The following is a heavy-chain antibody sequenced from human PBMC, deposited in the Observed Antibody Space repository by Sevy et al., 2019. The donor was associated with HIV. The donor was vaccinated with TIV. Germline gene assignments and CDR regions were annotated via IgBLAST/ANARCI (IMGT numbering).Heavy chain of an antibody. CDR3: ARATAGTAPHFSYYTMDV. V-gene: IGHV5-51*01. D-gene: IGHD6-13*01. CDR2: IYPGDSDT. J-gene: IGHJ6*02. CDR1: GYIFSDYW. Sequence: GESLKISCKGSGYIFSDYWIGWVRQMPGKGLEWMGIIYPGDSDTRYSPSSQGQVTISAEKSISTAYLQWSSPKASDTAMYYCARATAGTAPHFSYYTMDVWGQGTTVTVSS.